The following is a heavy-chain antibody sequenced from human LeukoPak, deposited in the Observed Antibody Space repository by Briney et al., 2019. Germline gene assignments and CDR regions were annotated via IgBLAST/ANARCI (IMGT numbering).Heavy chain of an antibody. V-gene: IGHV3-23*01. CDR2: IFPSGGEI. J-gene: IGHJ5*02. Sequence: GGSLRLSCAASGFTFSTFAMIWVRQPPGKGLEWVSSIFPSGGEIHYADSVRGRFTISRDNSKSTLSLQMNSLRAEDTAIYYCARKTYYYDTSPAGWFDTWGQGTLGTVSS. CDR1: GFTFSTFA. D-gene: IGHD3-22*01. CDR3: ARKTYYYDTSPAGWFDT.